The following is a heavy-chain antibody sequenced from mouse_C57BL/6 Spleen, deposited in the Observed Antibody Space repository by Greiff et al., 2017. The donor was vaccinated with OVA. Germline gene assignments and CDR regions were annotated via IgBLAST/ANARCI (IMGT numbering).Heavy chain of an antibody. D-gene: IGHD2-2*01. CDR2: IYPRSGNT. Sequence: QVQLQQSGAELARPGASVKLSCKASGYTFTSYGISWVKQRTGQGLEWIGEIYPRSGNTYYNEKFKGKATLTADKSSSTAYMELRSLTSEDSAVYFCARCEWLRNFDVWGTGTTVTVSS. CDR1: GYTFTSYG. CDR3: ARCEWLRNFDV. V-gene: IGHV1-81*01. J-gene: IGHJ1*03.